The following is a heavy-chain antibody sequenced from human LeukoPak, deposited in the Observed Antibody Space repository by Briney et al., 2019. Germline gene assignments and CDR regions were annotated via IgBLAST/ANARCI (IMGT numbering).Heavy chain of an antibody. V-gene: IGHV4-34*01. CDR3: ARINYYDRAHYFDY. J-gene: IGHJ4*02. D-gene: IGHD3-22*01. Sequence: PSETLSLTCAVYGGSFSGYYWSWIRQPPGKGLEWIGEINHSGSTNYNPSLKSRVTISVDRSKNQFSLKLSSVTAADTAVYYCARINYYDRAHYFDYWGQGTLVTVSS. CDR2: INHSGST. CDR1: GGSFSGYY.